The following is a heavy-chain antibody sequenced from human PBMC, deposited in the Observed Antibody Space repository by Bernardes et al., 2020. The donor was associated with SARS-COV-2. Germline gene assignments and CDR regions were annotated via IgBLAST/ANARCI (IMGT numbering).Heavy chain of an antibody. J-gene: IGHJ1*01. D-gene: IGHD4-17*01. CDR2: VNPNDGVT. V-gene: IGHV1-2*02. CDR3: SRDPSTVISMPGEHFQH. CDR1: GYTFTDYY. Sequence: ASMKVSCKASGYTFTDYYIHWVRQAPGQGLEWMGWVNPNDGVTNYAEKFQDRVTMTRDTSISTAYMEVSSLTSDDTAVYYCSRDPSTVISMPGEHFQHWGQGTLITVSS.